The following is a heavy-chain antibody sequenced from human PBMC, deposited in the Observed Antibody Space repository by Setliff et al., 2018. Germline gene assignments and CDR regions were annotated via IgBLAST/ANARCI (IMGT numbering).Heavy chain of an antibody. V-gene: IGHV4-34*01. D-gene: IGHD3-3*01. J-gene: IGHJ4*02. CDR3: ARKYNFWSGELDY. CDR1: GGSFSGYY. CDR2: INHSGST. Sequence: SETLSLTCAVYGGSFSGYYWSWIRQPPGKGLEWIGKINHSGSTNYNPSLKSRVTISVDTSKNQFSLKLSSVTAADTAVYYCARKYNFWSGELDYWGQGTLVTVSS.